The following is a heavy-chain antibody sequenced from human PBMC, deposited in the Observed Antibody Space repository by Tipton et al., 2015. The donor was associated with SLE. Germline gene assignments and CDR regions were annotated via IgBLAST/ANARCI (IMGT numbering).Heavy chain of an antibody. CDR3: ARGGHSSSSNYFDY. J-gene: IGHJ4*02. D-gene: IGHD6-6*01. V-gene: IGHV4-39*07. CDR2: INHSGST. CDR1: GGSINSYSYY. Sequence: TLSLTCTVSGGSINSYSYYWSWIRQPPGKGLEWIGEINHSGSTNYNPSLKSRVTISVDTSKNQFSLKLSSVTAADTAVYYCARGGHSSSSNYFDYWGQGTLVTVSS.